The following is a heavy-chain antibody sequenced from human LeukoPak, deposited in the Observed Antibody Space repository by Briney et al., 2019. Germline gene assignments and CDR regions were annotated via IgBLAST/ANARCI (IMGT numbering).Heavy chain of an antibody. J-gene: IGHJ4*02. V-gene: IGHV3-23*01. CDR2: IIDDGSST. Sequence: GGSLRLSCAASGFTVTDNYMNWVRQSSGKGLEWVSAIIDDGSSTYYADSVKGRFSISRDNSKNTVYLQMNSLRAEDTAIYYCAKPHDSGWWMFDYWGQGTLVTVSS. D-gene: IGHD6-13*01. CDR3: AKPHDSGWWMFDY. CDR1: GFTVTDNY.